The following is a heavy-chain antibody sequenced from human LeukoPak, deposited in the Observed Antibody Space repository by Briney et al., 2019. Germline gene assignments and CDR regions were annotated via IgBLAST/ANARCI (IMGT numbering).Heavy chain of an antibody. V-gene: IGHV3-11*04. CDR1: GFTVSSNS. CDR3: ARERTPKHYYGSGSFDRYFDY. Sequence: GGSLRLSCTVSGFTVSSNSMSWVRQAPGKGLEWVSYISSSGSTIYYADSVKGRFTLSRDKAKNSLYLQMNSLRPEDTAVYYCARERTPKHYYGSGSFDRYFDYWGQGTLVTVSS. CDR2: ISSSGSTI. J-gene: IGHJ4*02. D-gene: IGHD3-10*01.